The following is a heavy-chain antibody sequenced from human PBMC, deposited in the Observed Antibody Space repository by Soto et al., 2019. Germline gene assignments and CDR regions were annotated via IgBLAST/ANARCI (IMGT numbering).Heavy chain of an antibody. CDR3: ARDPSHGSGSYLDY. V-gene: IGHV3-33*01. Sequence: QVQLVERGGGVVQPGRSLRLSCTASGFNFNNYGMRWVRQAPGKGLEWVAVIWYDGSNKYYAVSVKGRFTISRDNSKNTLYLQMSSLRAEDTAVYFCARDPSHGSGSYLDYWGQGTLVTVSS. J-gene: IGHJ4*02. D-gene: IGHD3-10*01. CDR2: IWYDGSNK. CDR1: GFNFNNYG.